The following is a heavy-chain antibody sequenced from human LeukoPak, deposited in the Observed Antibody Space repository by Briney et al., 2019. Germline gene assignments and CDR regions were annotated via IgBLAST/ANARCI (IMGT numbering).Heavy chain of an antibody. CDR2: IKEDGSEK. V-gene: IGHV3-7*05. Sequence: QPGGSLRLSCAASGFTFKSYWMNWVRQAPGKGLEWVAHIKEDGSEKYYVDSVKGRFTISRDNAKNSLYLQMNSLRAEDTAVYYCARVQGLCSSSNCYFYYFDYWGQGTRVTVSS. CDR3: ARVQGLCSSSNCYFYYFDY. J-gene: IGHJ4*02. CDR1: GFTFKSYW. D-gene: IGHD2-2*01.